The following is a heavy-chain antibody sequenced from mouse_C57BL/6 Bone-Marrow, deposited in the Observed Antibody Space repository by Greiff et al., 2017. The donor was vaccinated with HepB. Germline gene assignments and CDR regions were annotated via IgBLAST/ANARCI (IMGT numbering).Heavy chain of an antibody. CDR3: PYYGYDKGSHYFDY. Sequence: QVQLQQPGAELVKPGASVKLSCKASGYTFTSYWMHWVKQRPGQGLEWIGMIHPNSGSTNYNEKFKSKATLTVDKSSSTAYMQLSSLTSEDSAVYYCPYYGYDKGSHYFDYWGQGTTLTVSS. J-gene: IGHJ2*01. CDR2: IHPNSGST. V-gene: IGHV1-64*01. CDR1: GYTFTSYW. D-gene: IGHD2-2*01.